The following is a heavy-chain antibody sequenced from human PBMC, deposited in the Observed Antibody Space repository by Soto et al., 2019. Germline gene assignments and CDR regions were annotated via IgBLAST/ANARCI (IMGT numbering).Heavy chain of an antibody. CDR1: GFTVSRNS. Sequence: GGSLRLSCAVSGFTVSRNSLSWVRQAPGKGLEWVSVIYTGGSTYYADSVKGRFTISRDNSKNTLYLQMNSLRAEDTAVYYCARDLGFYWGRGTLVIVSS. V-gene: IGHV3-66*01. CDR2: IYTGGST. CDR3: ARDLGFY. J-gene: IGHJ4*02.